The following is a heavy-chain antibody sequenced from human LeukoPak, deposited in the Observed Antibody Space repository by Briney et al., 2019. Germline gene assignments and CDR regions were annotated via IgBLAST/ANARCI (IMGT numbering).Heavy chain of an antibody. CDR1: GESSSAQY. J-gene: IGHJ4*02. V-gene: IGHV4-34*01. D-gene: IGHD6-19*01. Sequence: PSETLSLTCAVYGESSSAQYWSWIRQSPRKGLEWIGEINHSGNTNYNPSLKSRVTVSVDMSKNQFFLKLTSVTAADTAVYYCARLKRTAVAGTGFDYWGQGTLVTVSS. CDR3: ARLKRTAVAGTGFDY. CDR2: INHSGNT.